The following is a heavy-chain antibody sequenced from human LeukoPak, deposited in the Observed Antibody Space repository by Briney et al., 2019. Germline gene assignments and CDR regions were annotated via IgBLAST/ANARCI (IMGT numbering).Heavy chain of an antibody. Sequence: PGGSLRLSCAASGFTFDDYAMHWVRQAPGKGLEWVANIKQDGSEKYYVDSVKGRFTISRDNAKNSLYLQMNSLRAEDTAVYYCARDKRYDFWSGLGAFDIWGQGTMVTVSS. CDR2: IKQDGSEK. V-gene: IGHV3-7*01. CDR1: GFTFDDYA. J-gene: IGHJ3*02. D-gene: IGHD3-3*01. CDR3: ARDKRYDFWSGLGAFDI.